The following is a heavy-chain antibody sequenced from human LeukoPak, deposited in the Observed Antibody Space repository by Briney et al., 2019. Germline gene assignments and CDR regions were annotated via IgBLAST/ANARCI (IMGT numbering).Heavy chain of an antibody. CDR2: FDPEDGET. D-gene: IGHD1-26*01. V-gene: IGHV1-24*01. J-gene: IGHJ4*02. CDR1: GYTLTELS. Sequence: SMKVSCKVSGYTLTELSMHLVRQAPGTGLERMGGFDPEDGETIYAQKFQGRVTMTEDTSTDTAYMELSSLRSEDTAVYYCATYQWELLLYYYFDYWGQGTLVTVSS. CDR3: ATYQWELLLYYYFDY.